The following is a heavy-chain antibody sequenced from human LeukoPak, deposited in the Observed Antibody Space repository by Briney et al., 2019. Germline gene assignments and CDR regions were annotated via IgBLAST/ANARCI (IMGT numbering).Heavy chain of an antibody. CDR2: IIPIFGTA. J-gene: IGHJ5*02. Sequence: ASVKVSCKASGGTFSSYAISWVRQAPGQGLEWMGGIIPIFGTANYAQKFQGRVTITADESTSTAYTELSSLRSEDTAVYYCAREKEYCSSTSCYLWFDPWGQGTLVTVSS. V-gene: IGHV1-69*13. CDR3: AREKEYCSSTSCYLWFDP. CDR1: GGTFSSYA. D-gene: IGHD2-2*01.